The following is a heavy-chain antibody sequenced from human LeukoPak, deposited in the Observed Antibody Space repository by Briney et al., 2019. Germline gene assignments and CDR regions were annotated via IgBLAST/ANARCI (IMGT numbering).Heavy chain of an antibody. D-gene: IGHD3-22*01. CDR3: AREGETYYYDSSGYPFDY. Sequence: PGGSLRLSCAASGFTFSDHHMDWVRQAPGKGLEWVGRTRNKANSYTTEYAASVKGRFTISRDDSKNSLYLQMNSLKTEDTAVYYCAREGETYYYDSSGYPFDYWGQGTLVTVSS. J-gene: IGHJ4*02. CDR1: GFTFSDHH. V-gene: IGHV3-72*01. CDR2: TRNKANSYTT.